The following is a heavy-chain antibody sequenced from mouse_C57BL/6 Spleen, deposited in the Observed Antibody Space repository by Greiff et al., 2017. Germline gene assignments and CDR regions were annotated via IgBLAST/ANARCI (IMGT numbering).Heavy chain of an antibody. CDR3: ARDGSSYGGWFAY. D-gene: IGHD1-1*01. CDR1: GFTFSDYG. Sequence: EVKLVESGVGLVKPGGSLKLSCAASGFTFSDYGMHWVRQAPEKGLEWVAYISSGSSTIYYADTVKGRFTISRDNAKNTLFLQMTSLRSEDTAMYYCARDGSSYGGWFAYWGQGTLVTVSA. V-gene: IGHV5-17*01. CDR2: ISSGSSTI. J-gene: IGHJ3*01.